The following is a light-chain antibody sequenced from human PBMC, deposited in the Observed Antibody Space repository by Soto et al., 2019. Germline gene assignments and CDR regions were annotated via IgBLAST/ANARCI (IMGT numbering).Light chain of an antibody. V-gene: IGKV1-9*01. CDR1: QGISSY. Sequence: DIQLTQSPSFLSASVGDRVTVTCGASQGISSYLAWYQQKPGKAPKLLIHATSTLQSGVPSRLRGSGYGTELTITISSMQTEDFETYLCQQLSNYPITFGQGTRLEIK. CDR3: QQLSNYPIT. CDR2: ATS. J-gene: IGKJ5*01.